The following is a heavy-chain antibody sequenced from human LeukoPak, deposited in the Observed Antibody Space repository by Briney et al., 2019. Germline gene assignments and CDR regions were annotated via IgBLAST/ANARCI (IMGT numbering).Heavy chain of an antibody. J-gene: IGHJ4*02. CDR2: ISAYNGNT. D-gene: IGHD3-10*01. CDR3: ASKNGSGSYYFDY. Sequence: ASVKVSCKASGYTFTSYGISWVRQAPGQGLEWMGWISAYNGNTNYAQKFQGRVTMTTDTSTSTAYMELSSLRSEDTAVYYCASKNGSGSYYFDYWGQGTLVTVSS. CDR1: GYTFTSYG. V-gene: IGHV1-18*01.